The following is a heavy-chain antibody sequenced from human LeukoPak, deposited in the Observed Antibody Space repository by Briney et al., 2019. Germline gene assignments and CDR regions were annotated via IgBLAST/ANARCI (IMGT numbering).Heavy chain of an antibody. Sequence: ASVKVSCKASGYTFTIYYIHWVRQAPGQGLEWMGLINPSGGSTNYAQKFQGRVTITADKSTSTAYMELSSLRSEDTAVYYCARARGDDILTAFDPWGQGTLVTVSS. CDR2: INPSGGST. J-gene: IGHJ5*02. CDR1: GYTFTIYY. V-gene: IGHV1-46*01. D-gene: IGHD3-9*01. CDR3: ARARGDDILTAFDP.